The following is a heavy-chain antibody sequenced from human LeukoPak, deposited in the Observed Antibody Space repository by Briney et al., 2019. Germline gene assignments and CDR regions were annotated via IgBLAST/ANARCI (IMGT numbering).Heavy chain of an antibody. J-gene: IGHJ4*02. V-gene: IGHV3-23*01. Sequence: SGGSLRLSCAASGFTFSSYAMSWVRQAPGKGLEWVSAISGSGGSTYYADSVKGRFTISRDNSKNTLCLQMNSLRAEDTAVYYCAKSRITMIVVVIRPYFDYWGQGTLVTVSS. D-gene: IGHD3-22*01. CDR1: GFTFSSYA. CDR2: ISGSGGST. CDR3: AKSRITMIVVVIRPYFDY.